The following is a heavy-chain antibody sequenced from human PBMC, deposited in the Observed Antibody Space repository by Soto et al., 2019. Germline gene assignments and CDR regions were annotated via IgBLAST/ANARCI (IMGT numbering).Heavy chain of an antibody. Sequence: PGGSLRLSCAASGFTFSDHFMDWVRQAPGKGLEWVGRTRNKPNTYTTEYAASVKGRFTISRDDSKNSLYLQMNSLNTEYTAVYYCVREHRSGPYFYGLDVWGQGTTVTVSS. V-gene: IGHV3-72*01. CDR3: VREHRSGPYFYGLDV. CDR2: TRNKPNTYTT. CDR1: GFTFSDHF. J-gene: IGHJ6*02. D-gene: IGHD2-15*01.